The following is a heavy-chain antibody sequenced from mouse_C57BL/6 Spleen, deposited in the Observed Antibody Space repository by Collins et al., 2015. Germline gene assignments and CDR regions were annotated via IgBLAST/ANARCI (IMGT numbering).Heavy chain of an antibody. Sequence: VKMSCKASGYTFTSYTMHWVKQRPGQGLEWIGYINPSSGYTKYNQKFKDKATLTADKSSSTAYMQLSSLTSEDSAVYYCARGGYDYGYYFDYWGQGTTLTVSS. J-gene: IGHJ2*01. D-gene: IGHD2-4*01. CDR2: INPSSGYT. V-gene: IGHV1-4*01. CDR3: ARGGYDYGYYFDY. CDR1: GYTFTSYT.